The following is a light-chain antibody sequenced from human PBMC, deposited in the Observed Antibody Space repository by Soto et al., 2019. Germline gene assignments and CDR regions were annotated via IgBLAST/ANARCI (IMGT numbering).Light chain of an antibody. Sequence: IPMTQAPSTLSATIGDRVTIPRRAGQSMSYCLAWYQQKPGKAPPLLIYDASTLESGVPSRFSGSGFGTDFTLTISTLQPEDFGTYYCQQYNSYSWTLGQGAKVDI. CDR2: DAS. CDR3: QQYNSYSWT. J-gene: IGKJ1*01. CDR1: QSMSYC. V-gene: IGKV1-5*01.